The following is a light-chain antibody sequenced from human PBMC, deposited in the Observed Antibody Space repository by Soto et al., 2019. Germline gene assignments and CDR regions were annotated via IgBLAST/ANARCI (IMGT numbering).Light chain of an antibody. J-gene: IGKJ1*01. V-gene: IGKV3-20*01. CDR1: QSVSSGY. CDR3: QQYSSSRT. CDR2: ETS. Sequence: VLTQSPGTLSLSPGERATLSCRASQSVSSGYLAWYQQKPGQPPRVLIYETSSRATGIPDRFSGSGSGTDFTLTISRLEPEDFAVYYCQQYSSSRTFGQGTKVDI.